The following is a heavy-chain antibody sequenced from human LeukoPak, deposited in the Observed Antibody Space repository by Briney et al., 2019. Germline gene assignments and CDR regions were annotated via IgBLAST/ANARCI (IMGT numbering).Heavy chain of an antibody. CDR1: GNTFTSYG. CDR3: ARWYSSGWTYNWFDP. J-gene: IGHJ5*02. V-gene: IGHV1-18*01. Sequence: GASVKVSCKASGNTFTSYGISWVRQAPGQGLEWMGWISAYNGNTNYAQKLQGRVTMTTDTSTSTAYMELRSLRSDDTAVYYCARWYSSGWTYNWFDPWGQGTLVTVSS. D-gene: IGHD6-19*01. CDR2: ISAYNGNT.